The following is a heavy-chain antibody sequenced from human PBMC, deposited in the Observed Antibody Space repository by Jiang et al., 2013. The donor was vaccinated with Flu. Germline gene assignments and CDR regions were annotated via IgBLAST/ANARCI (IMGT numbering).Heavy chain of an antibody. J-gene: IGHJ4*02. D-gene: IGHD4-17*01. CDR2: IYHSGST. CDR3: ARDQNDYGDYEHYFDY. CDR1: GYSISSGYY. V-gene: IGHV4-38-2*02. Sequence: GPGLVKPSETLSLTCAVSGYSISSGYYWGWIRQPPGKGLEWIGSIYHSGSTYYNPSLKSRVTISVDTSKNQFSLKLSSVTAADTAVYYCARDQNDYGDYEHYFDYWGQGTLVTVSS.